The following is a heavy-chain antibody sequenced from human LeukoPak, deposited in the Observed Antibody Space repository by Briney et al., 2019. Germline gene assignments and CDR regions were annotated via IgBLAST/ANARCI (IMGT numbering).Heavy chain of an antibody. CDR2: IIPIFGTA. V-gene: IGHV1-69*05. D-gene: IGHD6-6*01. Sequence: GASVKVSCKASGGTFSSYAISWVRQAPGQGPEWMGGIIPIFGTANYAQKFQGRVTITTDESTSTAYMELSSLRSEDTAVYYCASRIAADPYYFDYWGQGTLVTVSS. CDR3: ASRIAADPYYFDY. CDR1: GGTFSSYA. J-gene: IGHJ4*02.